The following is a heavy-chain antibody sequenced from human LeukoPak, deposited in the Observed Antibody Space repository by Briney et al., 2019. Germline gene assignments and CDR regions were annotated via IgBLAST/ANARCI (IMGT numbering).Heavy chain of an antibody. CDR1: GFTFSSYG. V-gene: IGHV3-33*06. D-gene: IGHD3-10*01. CDR3: AKSRGYGSGSYYTY. Sequence: PGRSLRLSCAASGFTFSSYGMHWVHQAPGKGLEWVAVIWYDGSNKYYADSVKGRFTISRDNSKNTLYLQMNSLRAEDTAVYYCAKSRGYGSGSYYTYWGQGTLVTVSS. J-gene: IGHJ4*02. CDR2: IWYDGSNK.